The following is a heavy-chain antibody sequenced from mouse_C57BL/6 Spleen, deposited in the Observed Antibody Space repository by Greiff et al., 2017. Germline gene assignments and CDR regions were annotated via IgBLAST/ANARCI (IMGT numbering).Heavy chain of an antibody. CDR1: GYTFTHYY. J-gene: IGHJ2*01. Sequence: VQLQQSGPELVKPGASVKISCKASGYTFTHYYMNWVKQRPGKSLEWIGDINPNNGGTSYNQKFKGTATLTVDTSSSPAYMELRSLTADDSAGYYCARTIFDYWGQGTTLTVSS. CDR2: INPNNGGT. V-gene: IGHV1-26*01. CDR3: ARTIFDY.